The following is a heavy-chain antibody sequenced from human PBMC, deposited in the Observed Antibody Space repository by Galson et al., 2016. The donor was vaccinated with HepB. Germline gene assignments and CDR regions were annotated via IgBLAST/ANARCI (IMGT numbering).Heavy chain of an antibody. CDR2: IYSGGNT. J-gene: IGHJ5*02. CDR1: GFTVSTNY. CDR3: ATVFMLTSGGAVVTGTWFDP. D-gene: IGHD3-16*01. Sequence: SLRLSCAASGFTVSTNYMSWVRQAPGKGLEWVSIIYSGGNTNYADSVKGRFTISRHDSKNMLYLQMNSLTYEDTAWYYCATVFMLTSGGAVVTGTWFDPWGQGTLVTVSS. V-gene: IGHV3-53*04.